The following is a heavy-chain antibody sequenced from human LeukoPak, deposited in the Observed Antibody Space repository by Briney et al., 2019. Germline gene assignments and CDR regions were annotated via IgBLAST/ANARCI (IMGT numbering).Heavy chain of an antibody. Sequence: GGSLRLSCAASGLTFSSYAMHWVRQAPGKGLEWVAVISYDGSNKYYADSVKGRFTISRDNSKNTLYLQMNSLRAEDTAVYYCHLGATNGFDYWGQGTLVTVSS. J-gene: IGHJ4*02. CDR3: HLGATNGFDY. D-gene: IGHD1-26*01. CDR2: ISYDGSNK. CDR1: GLTFSSYA. V-gene: IGHV3-30-3*01.